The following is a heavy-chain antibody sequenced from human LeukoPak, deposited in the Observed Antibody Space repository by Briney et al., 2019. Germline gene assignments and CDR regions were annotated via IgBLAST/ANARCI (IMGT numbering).Heavy chain of an antibody. V-gene: IGHV4-31*03. CDR1: GGSISSGGYY. CDR2: IYYSGST. CDR3: ARGGGTVVSGGSDAFDI. J-gene: IGHJ3*02. Sequence: SETLSLTCTVSGGSISSGGYYCSWIRQHPGKGLEWHGYIYYSGSTYYKPSLKSRVTISVDTSKNQFSLKLSSVTAADTAVYYCARGGGTVVSGGSDAFDIWGQGTMVTVSS. D-gene: IGHD4-23*01.